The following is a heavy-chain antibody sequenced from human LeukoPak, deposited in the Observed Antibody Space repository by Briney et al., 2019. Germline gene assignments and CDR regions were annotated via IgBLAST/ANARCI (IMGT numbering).Heavy chain of an antibody. D-gene: IGHD1-20*01. CDR3: ARDDRITGRFDY. CDR1: GFTVSSNY. Sequence: GGSLRLSCAASGFTVSSNYMSWVRQAPGKRLEWVSVIYSGGSTYYADSVKGRFTISRDNSKNTLYLQMNSLRAEDTAVYCCARDDRITGRFDYWGQGTLVTVSS. CDR2: IYSGGST. V-gene: IGHV3-53*01. J-gene: IGHJ4*02.